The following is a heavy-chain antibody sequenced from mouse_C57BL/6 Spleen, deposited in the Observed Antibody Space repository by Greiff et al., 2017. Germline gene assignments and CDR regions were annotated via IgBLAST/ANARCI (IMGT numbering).Heavy chain of an antibody. CDR2: IDPSDSYT. V-gene: IGHV1-69*01. CDR3: ARLTTVGFDY. Sequence: QVQLQQPGAELVMPGASVKLSCKASGYTFTSYWMHWVKQRPGQGLEWIGEIDPSDSYTNYNQKFKGKSTLTVDKSSSTAYMQLSSLTSEDSAVSYCARLTTVGFDYWGQGTTLTVSS. J-gene: IGHJ2*01. CDR1: GYTFTSYW. D-gene: IGHD1-1*01.